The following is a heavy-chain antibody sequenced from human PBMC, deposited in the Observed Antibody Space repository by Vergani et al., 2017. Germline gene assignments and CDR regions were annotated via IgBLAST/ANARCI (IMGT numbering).Heavy chain of an antibody. J-gene: IGHJ4*02. CDR2: IIPIFGTA. Sequence: QVQLVQSGAEVKKPGSSVKVSCKASGGTFSSYAISWVRQAPGQGLEWMGRIIPIFGTANYAQKFQGRVTITADESTSTAYMELSSLRSEDTAVYYCASTGSYYKGAHYFDYWGQGTLVTVSS. D-gene: IGHD3-10*01. V-gene: IGHV1-69*18. CDR3: ASTGSYYKGAHYFDY. CDR1: GGTFSSYA.